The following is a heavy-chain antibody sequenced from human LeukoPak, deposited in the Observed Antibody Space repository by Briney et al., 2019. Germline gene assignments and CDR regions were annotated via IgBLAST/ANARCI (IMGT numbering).Heavy chain of an antibody. CDR2: IWFDGSHK. V-gene: IGHV3-33*01. D-gene: IGHD3-10*01. J-gene: IGHJ4*02. CDR3: ARGYGSNYGYLDY. CDR1: GFTFSSSG. Sequence: PGRSLRLSCAASGFTFSSSGMHWVRQAPGKGLEWVAVIWFDGSHKYYADTVKGRFTISRDNSKNTLYLQMNSLRAEDTAVYYCARGYGSNYGYLDYWGQGTLVTVPS.